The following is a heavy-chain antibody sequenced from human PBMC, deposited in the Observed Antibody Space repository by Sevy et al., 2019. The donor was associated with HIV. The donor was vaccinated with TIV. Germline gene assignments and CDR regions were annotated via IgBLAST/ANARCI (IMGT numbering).Heavy chain of an antibody. V-gene: IGHV3-21*01. J-gene: IGHJ6*02. CDR1: GFTFRSYS. CDR2: ITSSSSFI. Sequence: GGSLRLSCAASGFTFRSYSMNWVRQAPGRGLEWVSSITSSSSFIFYADSVKGRFTISRDNAKNSLFLQMNSLRAEDTAVYYCARPTSGLSEYEPLYYARFYGMDVWGQGTTVTVSS. CDR3: ARPTSGLSEYEPLYYARFYGMDV. D-gene: IGHD3-22*01.